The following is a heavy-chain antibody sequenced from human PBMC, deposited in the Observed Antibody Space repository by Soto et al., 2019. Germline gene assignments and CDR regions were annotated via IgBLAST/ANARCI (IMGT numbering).Heavy chain of an antibody. J-gene: IGHJ4*02. D-gene: IGHD3-16*01. Sequence: GGPLRLSCAASGFTFSTYWMHWVRQAPGKGLVWVSRIKTDGSVTTYADSVKGRFTISRDNAKNTLYLQMNTLRAEDTAVYYCARDLGGSHDYWGRGTLVTVS. CDR3: ARDLGGSHDY. CDR1: GFTFSTYW. V-gene: IGHV3-74*01. CDR2: IKTDGSVT.